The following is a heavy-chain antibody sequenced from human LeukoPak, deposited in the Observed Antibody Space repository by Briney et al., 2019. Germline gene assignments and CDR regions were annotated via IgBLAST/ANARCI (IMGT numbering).Heavy chain of an antibody. J-gene: IGHJ4*02. CDR2: ISSSSSYT. CDR3: ARSFAPTYSSSPYYFDY. V-gene: IGHV3-11*03. D-gene: IGHD6-13*01. CDR1: GFTFSDYY. Sequence: GGSLRLSCAASGFTFSDYYMSWIRQAPGKGLEWVSYISSSSSYTNYVDSVKGRFTISRDNAKNSLYLQMNSLRAEDTAVYYCARSFAPTYSSSPYYFDYWGQGTLVTVSS.